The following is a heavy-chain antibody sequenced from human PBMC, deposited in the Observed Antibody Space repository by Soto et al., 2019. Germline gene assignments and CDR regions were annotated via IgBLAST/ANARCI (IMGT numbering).Heavy chain of an antibody. D-gene: IGHD5-12*01. Sequence: SETLSLTCTVSGGSISNYYCNWIRQPAGKGLEWIGRIDTSGSTNYNPSLKSRVTMSVDTSKQEFSLKLSSVTAADTALYYCARSRSTRQPFDHWGRGTLVTVSS. CDR3: ARSRSTRQPFDH. CDR1: GGSISNYY. V-gene: IGHV4-4*07. J-gene: IGHJ5*02. CDR2: IDTSGST.